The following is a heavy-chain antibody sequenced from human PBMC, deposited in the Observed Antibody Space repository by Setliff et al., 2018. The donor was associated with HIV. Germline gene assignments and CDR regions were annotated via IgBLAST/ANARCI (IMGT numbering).Heavy chain of an antibody. CDR1: GDSISSDAYY. D-gene: IGHD3-10*02. CDR2: IYHDGGT. V-gene: IGHV4-31*03. Sequence: PSETLSLTCTVSGDSISSDAYYWSWIRQHPGKGLEWIGYIYHDGGTYYNPSLKSRLTMSVDTSKNQFSLKLTSVTAADTAVYYCARSGSYVGPIQHWGQGTLVTVSS. J-gene: IGHJ1*01. CDR3: ARSGSYVGPIQH.